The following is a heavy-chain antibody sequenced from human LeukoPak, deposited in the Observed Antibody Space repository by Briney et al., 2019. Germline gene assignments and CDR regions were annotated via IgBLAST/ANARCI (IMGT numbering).Heavy chain of an antibody. J-gene: IGHJ6*02. CDR2: ISYDGSNK. CDR3: AKGPSATGTFYGMDV. Sequence: GGSLRLSCAASGFTFSSYGMHWVRQAPGKGLEWVAVISYDGSNKYYADSVKGRFTISRDNSKNTLYLQMNSLRAEDTAVYYCAKGPSATGTFYGMDVWGQGTTVTVSS. V-gene: IGHV3-30*18. D-gene: IGHD1-1*01. CDR1: GFTFSSYG.